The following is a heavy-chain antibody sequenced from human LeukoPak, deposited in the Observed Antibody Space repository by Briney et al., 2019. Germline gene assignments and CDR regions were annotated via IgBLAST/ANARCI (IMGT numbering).Heavy chain of an antibody. CDR2: IYRGGDT. Sequence: GGSLRPSCAASGFTVSYNYMSWVRQTPGKGLEWVSSIYRGGDTYYTDSVRGRFTISRDNSDNTLYLQMNSLRAEDTALYYCAKGNYGSGSLYIGDAFDIWGQGTMVTVSS. D-gene: IGHD3-10*01. J-gene: IGHJ3*02. V-gene: IGHV3-53*01. CDR3: AKGNYGSGSLYIGDAFDI. CDR1: GFTVSYNY.